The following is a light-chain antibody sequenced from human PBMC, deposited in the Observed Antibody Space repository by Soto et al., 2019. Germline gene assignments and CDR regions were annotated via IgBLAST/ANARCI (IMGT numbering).Light chain of an antibody. CDR1: QSVSTF. CDR2: DAS. Sequence: PGEAATLSCRASQSVSTFLAWYQQKPGQAPRLLIYDASKRATGIPARFSGRGSGTDFTLTISSLEPEYFAVYYCQHRNNIFTFGPGTKVDIK. J-gene: IGKJ3*01. CDR3: QHRNNIFT. V-gene: IGKV3-11*01.